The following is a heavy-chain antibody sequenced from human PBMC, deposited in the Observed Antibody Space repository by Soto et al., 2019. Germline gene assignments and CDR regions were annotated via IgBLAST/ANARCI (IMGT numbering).Heavy chain of an antibody. V-gene: IGHV4-38-2*02. D-gene: IGHD2-21*02. J-gene: IGHJ3*02. Sequence: SATLSLTCSVSNLSISSGYYWGWIRQPPGKGLEWIANIYHSGITYYNSSLKSRITISVDTSKNQFSLKMNSVTAADTAVYYCARGSHIVVATDAFDIWGQGTMVTVSS. CDR3: ARGSHIVVATDAFDI. CDR1: NLSISSGYY. CDR2: IYHSGIT.